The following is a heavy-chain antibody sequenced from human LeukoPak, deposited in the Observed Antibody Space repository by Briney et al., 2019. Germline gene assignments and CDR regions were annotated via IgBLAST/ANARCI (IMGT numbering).Heavy chain of an antibody. CDR3: VKDREDDTSGFSYCDL. CDR2: ISGDGITT. J-gene: IGHJ5*02. CDR1: GFIFDDYA. Sequence: GGSLRLSCAACGFIFDDYAMHWVRQAPGKGLEWVSLISGDGITTYYADSVKGRFTISRDNIKKSLYLQMNSLTTEDTALYYCVKDREDDTSGFSYCDLWGQGTLVTVSS. D-gene: IGHD3-22*01. V-gene: IGHV3-43*02.